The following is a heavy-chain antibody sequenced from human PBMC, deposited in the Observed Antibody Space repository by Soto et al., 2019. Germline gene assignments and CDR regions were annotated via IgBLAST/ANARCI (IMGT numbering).Heavy chain of an antibody. CDR2: ISSSSSTI. CDR3: ARDSRHPDIVVVVAALPDY. D-gene: IGHD2-15*01. Sequence: GESLKISCAASGFTFSSYSMNWVRQAPGKGLEWVSYISSSSSTIYYADSVKGRFTISRDNAKNSLYLQMTSLRAEDTAVYYCARDSRHPDIVVVVAALPDYWGQGTLVTVSS. V-gene: IGHV3-48*01. CDR1: GFTFSSYS. J-gene: IGHJ4*02.